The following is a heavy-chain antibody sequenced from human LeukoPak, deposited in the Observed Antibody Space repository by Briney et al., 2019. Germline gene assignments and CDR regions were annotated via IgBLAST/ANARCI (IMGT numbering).Heavy chain of an antibody. CDR2: IYYSGST. Sequence: SETLSLTCTVSGGSISSYYWSWIRQPPGKGLEWIGYIYYSGSTNYNPSLESRVTISVDTSKNQFSLKLSSVTAADTAVYYCARASYSSGWYGNFDYWGQGTLVTVSS. CDR1: GGSISSYY. V-gene: IGHV4-59*08. J-gene: IGHJ4*02. CDR3: ARASYSSGWYGNFDY. D-gene: IGHD6-19*01.